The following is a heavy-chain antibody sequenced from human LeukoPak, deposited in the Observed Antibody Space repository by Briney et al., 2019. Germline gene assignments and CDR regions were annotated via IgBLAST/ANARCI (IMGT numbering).Heavy chain of an antibody. J-gene: IGHJ4*02. D-gene: IGHD6-19*01. CDR1: GGSMSSSSYY. CDR2: IYYSGAN. V-gene: IGHV4-39*02. Sequence: PSETLSLTCTVSGGSMSSSSYYWGWIRQSPGKWLEWIGSIYYSGANHYNPSLKSRVTMSVDTSKNQFSVKLTSVTATDTAVYYCVRVRGYWLVRGYLDYWGQGTQVTVSS. CDR3: VRVRGYWLVRGYLDY.